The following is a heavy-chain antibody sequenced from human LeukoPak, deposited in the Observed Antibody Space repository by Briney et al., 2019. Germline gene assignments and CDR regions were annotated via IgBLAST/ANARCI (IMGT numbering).Heavy chain of an antibody. CDR3: AKGGPEASAGLSWFDP. Sequence: GASVKVSCKASGYTFTSYDINWVRQATGQGLEWMGWMNPNSGNTGYAQKFQGRVTMTRNTSISTAYMELSSLRSEDTAVYYCAKGGPEASAGLSWFDPWGQGTLVTVSS. CDR2: MNPNSGNT. D-gene: IGHD1-14*01. V-gene: IGHV1-8*01. J-gene: IGHJ5*02. CDR1: GYTFTSYD.